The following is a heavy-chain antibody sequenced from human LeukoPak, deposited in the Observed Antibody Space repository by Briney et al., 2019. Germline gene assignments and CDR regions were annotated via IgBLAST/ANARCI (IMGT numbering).Heavy chain of an antibody. V-gene: IGHV3-48*04. J-gene: IGHJ6*02. CDR2: ISSSSSTI. Sequence: GGSLRLSCAASGFTFSSYSMNRVRQAPGKGLEWVSYISSSSSTIYYADSVKGRFTISRDNAKNSLYLQMNSLRAEDTAVYYCAVLLVRWYYYGMDVWGQGTTVTVSS. CDR1: GFTFSSYS. D-gene: IGHD6-13*01. CDR3: AVLLVRWYYYGMDV.